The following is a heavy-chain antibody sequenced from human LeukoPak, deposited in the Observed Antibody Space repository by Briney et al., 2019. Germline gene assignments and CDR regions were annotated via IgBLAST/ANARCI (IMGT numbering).Heavy chain of an antibody. D-gene: IGHD3-9*01. CDR1: GFTFSSYG. V-gene: IGHV3-30*02. J-gene: IGHJ3*02. CDR2: IRYDGSNK. Sequence: GGSLRLSCAASGFTFSSYGMHWVRQAPGKGLEWVAFIRYDGSNKYYADSVKGRFTISRDNSKNTLYLQMNSLRAEDTAVYYCARDASPGDFLTGYYDAFDIWGQGTMVTVSS. CDR3: ARDASPGDFLTGYYDAFDI.